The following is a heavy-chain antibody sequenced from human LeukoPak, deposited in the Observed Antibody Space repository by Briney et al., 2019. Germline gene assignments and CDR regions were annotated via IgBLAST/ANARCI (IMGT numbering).Heavy chain of an antibody. D-gene: IGHD4-23*01. CDR3: ARSYGGNSVLGYAFDI. CDR2: ISSSSSYI. J-gene: IGHJ3*02. Sequence: PGRSLRLSCAASGFTFSSYSMNWVRQAPGKGLEWVSSISSSSSYIYYADSVKGRFTISRDNAKNSLYLQMNSLRAEDTAVYYCARSYGGNSVLGYAFDIWGQGTLVTVSS. V-gene: IGHV3-21*01. CDR1: GFTFSSYS.